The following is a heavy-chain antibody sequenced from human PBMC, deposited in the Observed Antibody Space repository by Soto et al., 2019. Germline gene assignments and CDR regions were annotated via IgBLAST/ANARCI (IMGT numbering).Heavy chain of an antibody. CDR2: IYWDDDK. V-gene: IGHV2-5*02. CDR3: AHSIVLVPAAIPLFDY. J-gene: IGHJ4*02. D-gene: IGHD2-2*01. CDR1: GFSLSTSGVG. Sequence: QITLKESGPTLVKPTQTLTLTCTFSGFSLSTSGVGVGWIRQPPGKALEWLALIYWDDDKRYSPSLKSRLTITKDTSKNQVVLTMTNMDPVDTATYYCAHSIVLVPAAIPLFDYWGQGTLVTVPS.